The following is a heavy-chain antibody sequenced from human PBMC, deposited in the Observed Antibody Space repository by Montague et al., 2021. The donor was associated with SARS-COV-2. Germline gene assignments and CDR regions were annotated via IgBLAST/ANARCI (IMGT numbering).Heavy chain of an antibody. CDR1: GFTFSSYE. Sequence: SLRLSCAASGFTFSSYEMNWVRQAPGKGLEWVLYISSSGSTIYYADSVKGRFTISRDNAKNSLYLQMNSLRAEDTAVYYCARDEGLKYGSGDYYGMDVWGQGTTVTVSS. CDR2: ISSSGSTI. J-gene: IGHJ6*02. V-gene: IGHV3-48*03. CDR3: ARDEGLKYGSGDYYGMDV. D-gene: IGHD3-10*01.